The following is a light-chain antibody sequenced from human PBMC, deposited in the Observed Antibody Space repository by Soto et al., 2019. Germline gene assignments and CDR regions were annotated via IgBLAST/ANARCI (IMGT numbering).Light chain of an antibody. Sequence: IVLTQSPGTLSLSPGEGATLSCRASQNIKNNFLAWYQQRPGQAPRLLIHAASIRATGTPDRFTGSAAGTDFILIITSLEPEDFAVYYCQQYGTSLTFGCATRLEIK. CDR3: QQYGTSLT. V-gene: IGKV3-20*01. CDR2: AAS. CDR1: QNIKNNF. J-gene: IGKJ4*01.